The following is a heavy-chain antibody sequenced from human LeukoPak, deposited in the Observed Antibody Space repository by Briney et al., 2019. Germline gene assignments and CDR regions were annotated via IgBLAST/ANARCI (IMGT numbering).Heavy chain of an antibody. J-gene: IGHJ6*03. CDR2: SYYSGIT. D-gene: IGHD3-10*01. Sequence: SETLSLXCTVSGGSISSSSYYWGWIRQPPGKGLEGIGSSYYSGITYYNPSLKSRVPIYVDTSKNQSSLKLSSVTAADTAVYYCARCMVRGNFYYMDVRGKGTTVTVSS. CDR3: ARCMVRGNFYYMDV. CDR1: GGSISSSSYY. V-gene: IGHV4-39*01.